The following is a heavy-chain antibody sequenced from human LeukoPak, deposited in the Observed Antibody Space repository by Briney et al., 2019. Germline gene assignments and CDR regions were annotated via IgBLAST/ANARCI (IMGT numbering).Heavy chain of an antibody. Sequence: GGSLRLSCAASGFTFSSYSMNWVRQAPGKGLEWVSSISSSSSYIYYADSVKGRFTISRDKAKNSMYLQMNSLRAEDTAVYYCAREHEYDGGSFDYWGQGTLVTVSS. CDR1: GFTFSSYS. CDR3: AREHEYDGGSFDY. D-gene: IGHD4-23*01. CDR2: ISSSSSYI. V-gene: IGHV3-21*01. J-gene: IGHJ4*02.